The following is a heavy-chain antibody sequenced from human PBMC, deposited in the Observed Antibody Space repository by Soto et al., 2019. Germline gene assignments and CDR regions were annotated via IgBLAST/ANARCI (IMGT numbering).Heavy chain of an antibody. J-gene: IGHJ6*03. Sequence: SETLSLTCTVSGGSIISYYWSWILQPPGKGLEWIGYIYYSGSTNYNPSLKSRVTISVDTSKNQFSLKLSSVTAADTAVYYCARADYDILTGYHSPGYFYYYMDVWGKGTTVTVSS. CDR2: IYYSGST. CDR3: ARADYDILTGYHSPGYFYYYMDV. CDR1: GGSIISYY. D-gene: IGHD3-9*01. V-gene: IGHV4-59*08.